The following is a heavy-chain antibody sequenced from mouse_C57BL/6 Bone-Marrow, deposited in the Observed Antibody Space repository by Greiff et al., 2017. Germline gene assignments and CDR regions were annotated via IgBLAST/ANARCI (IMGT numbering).Heavy chain of an antibody. CDR3: ASSNWAWFAY. Sequence: VQLQQPGAELVKPGASVKLSCKASGYTFTSYWMHWVKQRPGQGLEWIGMIHPNSGSTNYNEKLKSKATLTVDKSSSSAYMQLRSLTSDDAAVYYCASSNWAWFAYWGQVTLVTVSA. CDR2: IHPNSGST. J-gene: IGHJ3*01. D-gene: IGHD4-1*01. CDR1: GYTFTSYW. V-gene: IGHV1-64*01.